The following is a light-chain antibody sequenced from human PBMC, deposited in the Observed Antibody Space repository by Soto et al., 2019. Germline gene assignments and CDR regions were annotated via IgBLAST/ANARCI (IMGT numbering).Light chain of an antibody. V-gene: IGKV3-11*01. CDR1: QSVGSY. J-gene: IGKJ1*01. CDR2: DAS. Sequence: EIVLTQYPATLSLSPGERATLSCRASQSVGSYLAWYQQKPGQAPRRLIDDASNRATGIPARFSGSGSGTDITLTISSLESEEFAVYYCQQRSNWPKTFGQGTKVEIK. CDR3: QQRSNWPKT.